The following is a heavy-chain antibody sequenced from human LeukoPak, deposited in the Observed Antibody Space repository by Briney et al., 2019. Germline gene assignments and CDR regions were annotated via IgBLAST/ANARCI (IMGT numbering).Heavy chain of an antibody. CDR3: ARSLYSYGWEGFGFDY. J-gene: IGHJ4*02. D-gene: IGHD5-18*01. CDR2: IYYSGST. V-gene: IGHV4-59*01. CDR1: GDSITNYY. Sequence: SETLSLTCTVSGDSITNYYWGWIRQPPGKGLEWIGYIYYSGSTNYNPSLKSRVTISVDTSKNQFSLKLSSVTAADTAVYYCARSLYSYGWEGFGFDYWGQGTLVTVSS.